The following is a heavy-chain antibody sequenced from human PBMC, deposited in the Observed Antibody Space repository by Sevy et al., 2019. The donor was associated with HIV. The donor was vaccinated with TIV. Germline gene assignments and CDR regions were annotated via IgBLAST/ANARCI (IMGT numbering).Heavy chain of an antibody. CDR1: GFTLSSYA. D-gene: IGHD6-19*01. V-gene: IGHV3-23*01. CDR3: AKEEGYSSGWYRNYYYYYYGMDV. Sequence: GGSLRLSCAASGFTLSSYAMSWVRQAPGKGLEWVSSISISGADKYYADSVKGRFTISRDNSQNRLYLQMNSLRAEDTAVYYCAKEEGYSSGWYRNYYYYYYGMDVWGQGTTVTVSS. CDR2: ISISGADK. J-gene: IGHJ6*02.